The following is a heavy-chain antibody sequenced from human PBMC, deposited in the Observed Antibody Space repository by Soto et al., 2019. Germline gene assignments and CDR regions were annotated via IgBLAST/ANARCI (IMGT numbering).Heavy chain of an antibody. CDR1: GDYIHVGGYY. J-gene: IGHJ5*02. CDR2: IYYTGNT. D-gene: IGHD2-2*01. CDR3: GRDLTSNANCIDP. V-gene: IGHV4-30-4*01. Sequence: QVQLQESGPGLVKPSQTLSLTCSVSGDYIHVGGYYWTWIRQRPGKGLEWMGYIYYTGNTYYNPSLESRLTMSVDRSKNQVSLRLTSVTAADRAVYFCGRDLTSNANCIDPWGQGTLVTVSS.